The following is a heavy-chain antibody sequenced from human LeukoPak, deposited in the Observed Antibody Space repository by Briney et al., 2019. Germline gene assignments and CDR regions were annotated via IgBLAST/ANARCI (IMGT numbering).Heavy chain of an antibody. J-gene: IGHJ4*02. Sequence: PGRSLRLSCEASGFIFSDYNMNWVRQAPGKGLEWLSFIDSSSSTIYYADSVKGRFAISRDNAKNSLFLQMDSLRAEDTALYYCASDEHHRVQGYYFDYWGQGTLVTVSS. D-gene: IGHD6-13*01. CDR1: GFIFSDYN. CDR3: ASDEHHRVQGYYFDY. V-gene: IGHV3-48*04. CDR2: IDSSSSTI.